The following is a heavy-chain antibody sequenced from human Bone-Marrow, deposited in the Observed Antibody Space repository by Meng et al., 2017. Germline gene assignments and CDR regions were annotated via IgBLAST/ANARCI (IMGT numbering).Heavy chain of an antibody. J-gene: IGHJ4*02. CDR3: TTRSGGKNDY. CDR1: GFTFSSAW. D-gene: IGHD2-15*01. V-gene: IGHV3-15*01. Sequence: EVQMVESGGGLVQPGGSLRLSCAASGFTFSSAWMNWVRQAPGKGLEWVGRVKSKTDGGTTDFAAPVKGRFTISRDDSRNTVYLQMNSLKTEDTAVYYCTTRSGGKNDYWGQGTLVTVSS. CDR2: VKSKTDGGTT.